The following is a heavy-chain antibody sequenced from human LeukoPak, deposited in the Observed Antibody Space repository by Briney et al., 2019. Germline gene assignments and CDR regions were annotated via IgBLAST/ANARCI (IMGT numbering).Heavy chain of an antibody. Sequence: ASVKVSCTASGYTFTGYYMHWVRQAPGQGLEWMGRINPNSGGTNYAQKFQGRVTMTRDTSISTAYMELSRLRSDDTAVYYCARVFRHYYDSSGYLDYWGQGTLVTVSS. CDR3: ARVFRHYYDSSGYLDY. V-gene: IGHV1-2*06. J-gene: IGHJ4*02. CDR2: INPNSGGT. D-gene: IGHD3-22*01. CDR1: GYTFTGYY.